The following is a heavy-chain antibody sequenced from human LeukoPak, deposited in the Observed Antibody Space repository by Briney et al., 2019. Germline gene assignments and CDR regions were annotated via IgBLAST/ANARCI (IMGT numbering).Heavy chain of an antibody. CDR2: ISYDGSNK. V-gene: IGHV3-30*01. CDR1: GFTFSSYD. Sequence: GRSLRLSCAASGFTFSSYDMHWVRQAPGKGLEWVADISYDGSNKYYADTVKGRFTISRDNSKNTLYLQMNSLRDEDAVVYYCASDLRITMVRGVKEYYYYYYYMDVWGKGSTVTVSS. J-gene: IGHJ6*03. CDR3: ASDLRITMVRGVKEYYYYYYYMDV. D-gene: IGHD3-10*01.